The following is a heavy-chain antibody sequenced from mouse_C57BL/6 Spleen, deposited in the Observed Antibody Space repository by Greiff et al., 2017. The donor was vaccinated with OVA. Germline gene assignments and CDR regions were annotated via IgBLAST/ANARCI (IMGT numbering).Heavy chain of an antibody. Sequence: QVQLQQSGPGLVQPSQSLSITCTVSGFSLTSYGVHWVRQSPGKGLEWLGVIWSGGSTDYNAAFISRLSISKDNSKSQVFFKMNSLQADDTAIYYCARKGSTGNFDVWGTGTTVTVSS. V-gene: IGHV2-2*01. D-gene: IGHD4-1*02. CDR1: GFSLTSYG. CDR3: ARKGSTGNFDV. J-gene: IGHJ1*03. CDR2: IWSGGST.